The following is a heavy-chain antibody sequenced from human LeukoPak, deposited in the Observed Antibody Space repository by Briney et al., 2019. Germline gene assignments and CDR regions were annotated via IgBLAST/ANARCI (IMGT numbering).Heavy chain of an antibody. Sequence: GGSLRLSCAASGFTFSSYWMSWVSQAPGKGLEWVANIKQDGSEKYYVDSVKGRFTISRDNAKNSLYLQMNSLRAEDTAVYYCARDLSGWPYYYYGMDVWGQGTTVTVSS. CDR1: GFTFSSYW. D-gene: IGHD6-19*01. J-gene: IGHJ6*02. V-gene: IGHV3-7*01. CDR2: IKQDGSEK. CDR3: ARDLSGWPYYYYGMDV.